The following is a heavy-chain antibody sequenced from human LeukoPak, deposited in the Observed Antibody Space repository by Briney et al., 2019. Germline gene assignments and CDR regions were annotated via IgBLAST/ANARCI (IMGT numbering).Heavy chain of an antibody. CDR2: IYYSGTT. CDR1: GGSISSYY. D-gene: IGHD6-13*01. V-gene: IGHV4-59*01. CDR3: ASVYSSSWYGWYFDL. J-gene: IGHJ2*01. Sequence: SETLSLTCTVSGGSISSYYWSWIRQPPGKGLEWIGYIYYSGTTNYNPSLKSRVTISVDTSKNQFSLKLSSVTAADTAVYYCASVYSSSWYGWYFDLWGRGTLVTVS.